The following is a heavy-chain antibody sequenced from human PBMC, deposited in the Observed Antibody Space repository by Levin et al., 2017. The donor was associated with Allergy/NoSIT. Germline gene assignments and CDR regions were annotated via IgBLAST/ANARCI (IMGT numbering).Heavy chain of an antibody. D-gene: IGHD4-17*01. J-gene: IGHJ6*02. CDR2: MYSAGNT. CDR3: AKTPDFGDTIVWYAMDV. Sequence: GGSLRLSCAASGFTVSDNYMSWVRQAPGKGLEWVSIMYSAGNTDYADSVKGRFTISRDNAKNTVYLQMNSLRAEDTAVYYCAKTPDFGDTIVWYAMDVWGQGTTVTVSS. V-gene: IGHV3-53*01. CDR1: GFTVSDNY.